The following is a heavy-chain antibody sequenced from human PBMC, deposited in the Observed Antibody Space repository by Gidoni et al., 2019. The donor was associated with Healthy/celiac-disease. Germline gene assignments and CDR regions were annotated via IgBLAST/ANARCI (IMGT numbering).Heavy chain of an antibody. D-gene: IGHD2-2*01. V-gene: IGHV4-59*01. CDR1: GGSISSYY. J-gene: IGHJ3*02. Sequence: QVQLQESGPGLVKPSETLSLTCTVSGGSISSYYWSWIRQPPGKGLEWIGYIHYSGSTNYNPSLKSRVTISVDTSKNQFSLKLSSVTAADTAVYYCARDEYQLLSGAFDIWGQGTMVTVSS. CDR2: IHYSGST. CDR3: ARDEYQLLSGAFDI.